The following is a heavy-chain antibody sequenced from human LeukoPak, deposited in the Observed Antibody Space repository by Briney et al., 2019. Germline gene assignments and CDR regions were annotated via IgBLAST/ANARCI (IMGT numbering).Heavy chain of an antibody. CDR1: GFTFSSYG. Sequence: GGALRLSCAASGFTFSSYGMHGVRQAPGKGREWVAVIWYDGSNKYYADSVKGRFTISRDNSKNTLYLQMNSLRAEDTDVYYCARGDYLLDYWGQGTLVTVSS. D-gene: IGHD3-10*01. J-gene: IGHJ4*02. CDR2: IWYDGSNK. CDR3: ARGDYLLDY. V-gene: IGHV3-33*01.